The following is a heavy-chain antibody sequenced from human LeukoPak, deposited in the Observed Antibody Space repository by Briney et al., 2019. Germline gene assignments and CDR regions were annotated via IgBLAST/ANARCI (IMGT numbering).Heavy chain of an antibody. CDR3: AKAGGYCSSTSCLYYYGMDV. D-gene: IGHD2-2*01. V-gene: IGHV3-30*18. J-gene: IGHJ6*02. Sequence: GGSLRLSCAASGFTFSSYGMHWVRQAPGKGLEWVAVISYDGSNKYYADSVKGRFTISRDNSKNTLYLQMNSLRAEDTAVYYCAKAGGYCSSTSCLYYYGMDVWGQGTTVTVSS. CDR1: GFTFSSYG. CDR2: ISYDGSNK.